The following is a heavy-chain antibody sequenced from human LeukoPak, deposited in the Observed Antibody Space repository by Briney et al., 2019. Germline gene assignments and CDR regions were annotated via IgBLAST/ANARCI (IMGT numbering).Heavy chain of an antibody. D-gene: IGHD6-13*01. CDR1: GGSFSGYY. J-gene: IGHJ4*02. CDR3: ARRSTAAVDY. V-gene: IGHV4-34*01. CDR2: INHSGST. Sequence: SETLSLTCAVYGGSFSGYYWSWIRQPPGKGLEWIGEINHSGSTNYNPSLKSRVTISVDTSKNQFSLKLSSVTAADTAVYYCARRSTAAVDYWGQGTLVTVSS.